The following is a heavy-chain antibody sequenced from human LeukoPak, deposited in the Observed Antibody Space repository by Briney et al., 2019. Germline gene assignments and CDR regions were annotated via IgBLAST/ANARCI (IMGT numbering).Heavy chain of an antibody. Sequence: PGGSLRLSCAASGFTFSSYAMHWVRQAPGKGLEWVAVISYDGSNKYYADSVKGRFAISRDNSKNTLYLQMNSPRAEDTAVYYRARDYNYYDSSGYFDFDYWGQGTLVTVSS. CDR1: GFTFSSYA. D-gene: IGHD3-22*01. CDR2: ISYDGSNK. J-gene: IGHJ4*02. V-gene: IGHV3-30*09. CDR3: ARDYNYYDSSGYFDFDY.